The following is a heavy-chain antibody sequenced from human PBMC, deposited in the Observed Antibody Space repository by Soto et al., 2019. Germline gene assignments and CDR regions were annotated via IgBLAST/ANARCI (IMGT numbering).Heavy chain of an antibody. Sequence: GGSLRLSCAASGFTFTRYSMNWVRQAPGKGLEWVSSISSTTNYIYYGDSMKGRFTISRDNAKNSLYLQMNSLRAEDTAVYYCARMYSSRVSNWFDPWGQGTLVTVSS. V-gene: IGHV3-21*01. CDR2: ISSTTNYI. CDR1: GFTFTRYS. D-gene: IGHD6-13*01. J-gene: IGHJ5*02. CDR3: ARMYSSRVSNWFDP.